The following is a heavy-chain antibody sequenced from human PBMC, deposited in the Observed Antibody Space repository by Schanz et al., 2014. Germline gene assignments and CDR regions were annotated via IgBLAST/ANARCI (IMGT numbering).Heavy chain of an antibody. CDR2: IGDDGSKK. CDR1: GFTFSSYG. D-gene: IGHD5-18*01. V-gene: IGHV3-33*01. CDR3: ARAGYGADNWFDS. Sequence: QVQLVESGGGVVQPGRSLRLSCAASGFTFSSYGMHWVRQAPGKGLEWVAVIGDDGSKKYYADSVKGRFTISRDNSKNTLFLQMNSLRAEDTAVYSCARAGYGADNWFDSWGQGTLVTVSS. J-gene: IGHJ5*01.